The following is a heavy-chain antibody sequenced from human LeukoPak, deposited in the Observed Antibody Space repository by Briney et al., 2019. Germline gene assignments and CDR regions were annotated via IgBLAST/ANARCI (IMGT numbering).Heavy chain of an antibody. CDR2: INHSGST. CDR3: ASTSSRWSSVFDI. V-gene: IGHV4-34*01. CDR1: GGSFSGYY. Sequence: SETLSLTCAVYGGSFSGYYWSWIRQPPGKGLEWIGEINHSGSTNYNPSLKSRVTISVDTSKNQFSLKLSSVTAADTAVYYCASTSSRWSSVFDIWGQGTMLTVS. J-gene: IGHJ3*02. D-gene: IGHD3-22*01.